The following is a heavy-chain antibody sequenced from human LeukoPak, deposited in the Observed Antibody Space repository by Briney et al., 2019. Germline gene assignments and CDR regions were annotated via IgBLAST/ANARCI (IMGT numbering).Heavy chain of an antibody. CDR2: ISSSSSYI. D-gene: IGHD3-3*01. CDR3: ARDPLRFLEWLGWFDP. Sequence: GGSVRLSCTASGFTFSSYSMNWVRQAPGKGLEWVSSISSSSSYIYYADSVKGRFTISRDNAKNSLYLQMNSLRAEDTVVYYCARDPLRFLEWLGWFDPWGQGTLVTVSS. CDR1: GFTFSSYS. V-gene: IGHV3-21*01. J-gene: IGHJ5*02.